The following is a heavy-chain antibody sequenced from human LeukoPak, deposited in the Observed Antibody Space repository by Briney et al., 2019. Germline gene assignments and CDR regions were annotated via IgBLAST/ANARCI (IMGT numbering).Heavy chain of an antibody. CDR2: INPRSGGT. CDR3: ARHVSSSGEDS. V-gene: IGHV1-2*02. D-gene: IGHD2-21*01. CDR1: GYIFTNYY. J-gene: IGHJ4*02. Sequence: GASVKVSCKASGYIFTNYYMHWVRQAPGQGLEWMGWINPRSGGTNFAQKFQGRVTMTRDTSISAAYMELSRLRSDDTAVYYCARHVSSSGEDSLGQGTMVTVSS.